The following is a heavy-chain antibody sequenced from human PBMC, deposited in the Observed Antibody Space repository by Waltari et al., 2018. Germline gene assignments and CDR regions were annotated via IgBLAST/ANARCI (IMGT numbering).Heavy chain of an antibody. V-gene: IGHV4-59*11. Sequence: QVQLQESGPGLVKPSETLSLTCTVSGGSISSHYWSWIRQPPGKGLEWIGYIYYSGSTNYNPSLKSRVTISVDTSKNQFSLKLSSVTAADTAVYYCARDESSTSHHFDYWGQGTLVTVSS. D-gene: IGHD2-2*01. J-gene: IGHJ4*02. CDR1: GGSISSHY. CDR2: IYYSGST. CDR3: ARDESSTSHHFDY.